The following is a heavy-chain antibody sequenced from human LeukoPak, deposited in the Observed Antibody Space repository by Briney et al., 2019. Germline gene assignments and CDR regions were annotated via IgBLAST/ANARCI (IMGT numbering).Heavy chain of an antibody. CDR1: GFTFSSYS. D-gene: IGHD6-13*01. J-gene: IGHJ5*02. Sequence: GGSLRLSCAASGFTFSSYSMNWVRQAPGKGPEWVSSISSSSSYIYYADSVKGRFTISRDNAKNSLYLQMNSLRAEDTAVYYCAREIAAAGIRWFDPWGQGTLVTVSS. CDR2: ISSSSSYI. CDR3: AREIAAAGIRWFDP. V-gene: IGHV3-21*01.